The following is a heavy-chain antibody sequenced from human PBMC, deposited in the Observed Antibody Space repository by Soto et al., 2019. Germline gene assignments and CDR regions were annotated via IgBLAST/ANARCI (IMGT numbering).Heavy chain of an antibody. Sequence: GGSLRLSCEASGFTLRSYAMTWIRQAPGKGLEWVSLISANDVGTYYAESVKTRFTISTDQSRKTVYLQMDSLRAEDTAIYYCAKAKNDYNWDNRPPFDYWGQGTLVTAPQ. J-gene: IGHJ4*02. D-gene: IGHD1-20*01. CDR1: GFTLRSYA. V-gene: IGHV3-23*01. CDR3: AKAKNDYNWDNRPPFDY. CDR2: ISANDVGT.